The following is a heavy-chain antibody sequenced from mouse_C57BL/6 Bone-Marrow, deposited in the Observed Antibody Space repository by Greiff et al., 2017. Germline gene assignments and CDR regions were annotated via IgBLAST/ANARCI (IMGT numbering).Heavy chain of an antibody. CDR2: LYPGSGST. CDR1: GYTFTSYW. V-gene: IGHV1-55*01. J-gene: IGHJ2*01. D-gene: IGHD2-4*01. CDR3: ASRLRPYFDS. Sequence: VQLQQSGAELVKPGASVKMSCKASGYTFTSYWITWVKQRPGQGLEWIGDLYPGSGSTNYNEKFKSKATLTVDTSSSTAYMQLSSLTSEDSAVYYCASRLRPYFDSRGQGTTLTVSS.